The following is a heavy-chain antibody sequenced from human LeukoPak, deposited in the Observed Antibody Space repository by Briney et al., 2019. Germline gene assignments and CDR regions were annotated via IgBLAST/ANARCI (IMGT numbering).Heavy chain of an antibody. D-gene: IGHD3-16*02. Sequence: GGSLRLSCAAAGFTFSRYEMNWVRQAPGKGLECVSYISSSGSTIYYADSVKGRFTISRDNAKNSLYLQMNSLRAEDTAVYYCARGSRDYDYVWGSYRPFDYWGQGTLVTVSS. J-gene: IGHJ4*02. CDR2: ISSSGSTI. CDR1: GFTFSRYE. CDR3: ARGSRDYDYVWGSYRPFDY. V-gene: IGHV3-48*03.